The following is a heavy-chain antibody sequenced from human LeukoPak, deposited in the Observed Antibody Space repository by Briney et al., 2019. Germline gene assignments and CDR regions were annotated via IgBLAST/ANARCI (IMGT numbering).Heavy chain of an antibody. CDR3: ARGGNIVVVPAANYYFDY. Sequence: ASVKVSCKASGYTFTIYGISWVRQAPGQGLEWMGWISAYNGNTNYAQKLQGRVTMTTDTSTSTAYMELRSLRSDDTAVYYCARGGNIVVVPAANYYFDYWGQGTLVTVSS. CDR1: GYTFTIYG. V-gene: IGHV1-18*01. CDR2: ISAYNGNT. J-gene: IGHJ4*02. D-gene: IGHD2-2*01.